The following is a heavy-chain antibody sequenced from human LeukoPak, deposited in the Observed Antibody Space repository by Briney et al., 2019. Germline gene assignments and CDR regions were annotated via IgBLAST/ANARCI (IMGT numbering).Heavy chain of an antibody. D-gene: IGHD3-3*01. CDR2: ISYDGSNK. V-gene: IGHV3-30*03. CDR1: GFTFSSYG. CDR3: ARALLEWLKGADY. Sequence: PGGSLRLSCAASGFTFSSYGMHWVRQAPGKGLEWVAVISYDGSNKYYADSVKGRFTISRDNSKNTLYLQMNSLRAEDTAVYYCARALLEWLKGADYWSQGTLVTVSS. J-gene: IGHJ4*02.